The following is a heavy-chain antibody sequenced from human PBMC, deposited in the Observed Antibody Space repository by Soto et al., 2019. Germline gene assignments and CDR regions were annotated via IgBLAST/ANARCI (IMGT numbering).Heavy chain of an antibody. J-gene: IGHJ3*02. CDR2: ISSSGSTI. Sequence: GGSLRLSCAASGFTFSSYEMNWVRQAPGKGLEWVSYISSSGSTIYYADSVKGRFTISRDNAKNSLYLQMNSLRAEDTAVYYCARDPRVVTAMGSDAFDSWGQGTMVTVSS. D-gene: IGHD2-21*02. CDR1: GFTFSSYE. CDR3: ARDPRVVTAMGSDAFDS. V-gene: IGHV3-48*03.